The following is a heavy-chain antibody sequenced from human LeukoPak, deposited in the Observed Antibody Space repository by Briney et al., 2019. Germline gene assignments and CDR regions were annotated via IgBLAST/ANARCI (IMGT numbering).Heavy chain of an antibody. Sequence: PGGSLRLSCAASGFTFSIYGMHWVRQAPGKGLEWVAVISYDGSNKYYADSVKGRFTISRDNSKNTLYLQMNGLRAEDTAVYYCAKGWIDYWGQGTLVTVSS. CDR1: GFTFSIYG. J-gene: IGHJ4*02. D-gene: IGHD3-3*01. CDR2: ISYDGSNK. CDR3: AKGWIDY. V-gene: IGHV3-30*18.